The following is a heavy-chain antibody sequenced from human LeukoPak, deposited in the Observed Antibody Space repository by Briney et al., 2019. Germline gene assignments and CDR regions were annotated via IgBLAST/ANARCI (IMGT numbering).Heavy chain of an antibody. Sequence: ASVKVSCKASGYTFTDHYMHWVRQAPGQGLEWMGWSNPNSGDTQYAQKFQGRVTMTRDTSISTAYMELSRLRSDDTAVYYCARGRGIAVAGTNYWGQGTLVTVSS. CDR1: GYTFTDHY. D-gene: IGHD6-19*01. J-gene: IGHJ4*02. V-gene: IGHV1-2*02. CDR2: SNPNSGDT. CDR3: ARGRGIAVAGTNY.